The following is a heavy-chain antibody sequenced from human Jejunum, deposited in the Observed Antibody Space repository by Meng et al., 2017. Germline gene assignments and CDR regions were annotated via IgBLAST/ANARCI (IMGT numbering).Heavy chain of an antibody. Sequence: QVQLQESGPGLVRPSETLALTCTVSGGSVSSGFYYWSWIRQPPGKGLEWIGYISDSGTTNYNPSLKSRVTMSVDTSKNHFSLKLTSVTAADTAVYFCARDSETYPTYFDYWGQGTLVTASS. CDR1: GGSVSSGFYY. D-gene: IGHD5-24*01. J-gene: IGHJ4*02. V-gene: IGHV4-61*03. CDR2: ISDSGTT. CDR3: ARDSETYPTYFDY.